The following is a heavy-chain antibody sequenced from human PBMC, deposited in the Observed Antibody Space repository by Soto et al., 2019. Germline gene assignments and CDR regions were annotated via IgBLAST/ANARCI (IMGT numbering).Heavy chain of an antibody. CDR2: INPSGGST. Sequence: QVQLVQSGAEVKNPGASVKLSCKASGYIFTNYYIHWVRQAPGQGLEWMAIINPSGGSTNYAQKFQGRVTLARDTFTNTVYIELSSLRSEDTAIYYCARDLTSGDYWGQGTLFTVSS. D-gene: IGHD7-27*01. CDR1: GYIFTNYY. V-gene: IGHV1-46*01. CDR3: ARDLTSGDY. J-gene: IGHJ4*02.